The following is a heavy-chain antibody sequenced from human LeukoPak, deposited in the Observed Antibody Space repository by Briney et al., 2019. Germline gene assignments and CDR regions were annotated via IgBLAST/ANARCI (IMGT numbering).Heavy chain of an antibody. V-gene: IGHV1-2*02. D-gene: IGHD6-19*01. CDR1: GYTFTGYY. J-gene: IGHJ4*02. CDR2: INPNSGGA. CDR3: ARAVAGGGGFDY. Sequence: ASVKVSCKASGYTFTGYYMHWVRQAPGQGLEWMGWINPNSGGANYAQKFQGRVTMTRDTSISTAYMELSRLRSDDTAVYYCARAVAGGGGFDYWGQGTLVTVSS.